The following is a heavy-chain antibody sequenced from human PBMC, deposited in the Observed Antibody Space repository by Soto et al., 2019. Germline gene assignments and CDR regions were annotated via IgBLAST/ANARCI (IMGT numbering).Heavy chain of an antibody. V-gene: IGHV1-3*01. CDR1: GYTFTSYA. Sequence: GASVKVSCKASGYTFTSYAMHWVRQAPGQRLEWMGWINAGNGNTKYSQKFQGRVTITKNTSASTAYMELSSLRSEDTAVYYCARGPLRNWFDPWGQGTPVTVSS. CDR2: INAGNGNT. CDR3: ARGPLRNWFDP. D-gene: IGHD5-12*01. J-gene: IGHJ5*02.